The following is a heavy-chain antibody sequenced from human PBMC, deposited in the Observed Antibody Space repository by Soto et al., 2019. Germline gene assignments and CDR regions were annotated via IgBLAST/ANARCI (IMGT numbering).Heavy chain of an antibody. Sequence: GGSRRLSCAASGFTFSSYAMQWVRQAPGKGLEYVSAISSNGGSTYYANSVKGRFTISRDNSKNTLYLQMGSLRAEDLAVYYCARGGYYYDSSGPSPDYWGQGT. V-gene: IGHV3-64*01. D-gene: IGHD3-22*01. CDR1: GFTFSSYA. CDR3: ARGGYYYDSSGPSPDY. CDR2: ISSNGGST. J-gene: IGHJ4*02.